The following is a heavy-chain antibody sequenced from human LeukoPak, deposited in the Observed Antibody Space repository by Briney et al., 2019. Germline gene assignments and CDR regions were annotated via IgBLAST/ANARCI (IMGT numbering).Heavy chain of an antibody. V-gene: IGHV3-30*09. CDR2: ISYNGNNK. D-gene: IGHD6-13*01. CDR1: GFTFSTYA. CDR3: AKVSSSKDAFDI. J-gene: IGHJ3*02. Sequence: GGSLRLSCAASGFTFSTYAIHWVRQAPGQGLEWVAVISYNGNNKYYADSVKGRFAISRDNSKNTLFLEMNSLRTEDTAVYYCAKVSSSKDAFDIWGQGTMVTVSS.